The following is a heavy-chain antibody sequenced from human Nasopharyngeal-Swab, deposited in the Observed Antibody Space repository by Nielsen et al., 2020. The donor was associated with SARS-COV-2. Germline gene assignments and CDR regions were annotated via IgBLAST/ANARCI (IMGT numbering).Heavy chain of an antibody. CDR3: ARYWYSSSPFDY. D-gene: IGHD6-6*01. Sequence: ASVKVSCKDSGCTFTSYGISWVRQAPGQGLEWMGWISAYNGNTNYAQKLQGRVTMTTDTSTSTAYMELRSLRSDDTAVYYCARYWYSSSPFDYWGQGTLVTVSS. V-gene: IGHV1-18*01. J-gene: IGHJ4*02. CDR2: ISAYNGNT. CDR1: GCTFTSYG.